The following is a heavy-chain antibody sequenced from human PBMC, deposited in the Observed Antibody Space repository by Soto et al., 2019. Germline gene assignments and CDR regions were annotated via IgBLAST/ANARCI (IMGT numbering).Heavy chain of an antibody. CDR1: GFAFSGYW. CDR2: INWDGFSI. Sequence: GVSLRLSWSTSGFAFSGYWMHWIRQAQGKGLEWVSRINWDGFSISYADSVKGRFTISRDNAKNTVYLQMNSLRVEDTAVYYCARVGPYGSGSYSFRYNWFDPWGQGTLVTVSS. J-gene: IGHJ5*02. D-gene: IGHD3-10*01. CDR3: ARVGPYGSGSYSFRYNWFDP. V-gene: IGHV3-74*01.